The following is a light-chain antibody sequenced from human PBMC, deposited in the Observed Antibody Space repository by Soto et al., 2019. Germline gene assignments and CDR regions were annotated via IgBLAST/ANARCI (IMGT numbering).Light chain of an antibody. CDR3: QPLNSYPIT. Sequence: PSFLSSSVGDRVTITCRASQGISSYLAWYQQKPGKAPKLLIYAASTLQSGVPSRFSGSGSGTEFTLTISSLQPEDFATYYCQPLNSYPITFGQGTRLDIK. CDR1: QGISSY. V-gene: IGKV1-9*01. CDR2: AAS. J-gene: IGKJ5*01.